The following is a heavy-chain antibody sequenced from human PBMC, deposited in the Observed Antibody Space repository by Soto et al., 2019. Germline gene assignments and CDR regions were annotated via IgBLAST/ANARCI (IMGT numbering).Heavy chain of an antibody. V-gene: IGHV1-18*01. Sequence: QVHLVQSGSEVKKPGASVKVSCKGSGYAFTTYGITWVRQAPGQGLEWMGWISAHNGNTNYAQKLQGRVTVTREPSTSTAYMELRSLRSDDTAVYYCARGRYGDYWGQGDLVTVSS. CDR3: ARGRYGDY. D-gene: IGHD1-1*01. CDR1: GYAFTTYG. J-gene: IGHJ4*02. CDR2: ISAHNGNT.